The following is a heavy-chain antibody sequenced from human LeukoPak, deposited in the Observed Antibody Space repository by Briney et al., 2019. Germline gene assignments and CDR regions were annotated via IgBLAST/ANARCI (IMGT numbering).Heavy chain of an antibody. CDR2: IYPGDSDT. D-gene: IGHD2-2*02. Sequence: GESLKISCKGSGYSFTSYWIGWVRQMPGKGLEWMGIIYPGDSDTRYSPSFQGQVTISADKSISTAYLQWSSLKASDAAMYYCARLLGYCSSTSCYSYYYGMDVWGQGTTVTVSS. CDR3: ARLLGYCSSTSCYSYYYGMDV. V-gene: IGHV5-51*01. J-gene: IGHJ6*02. CDR1: GYSFTSYW.